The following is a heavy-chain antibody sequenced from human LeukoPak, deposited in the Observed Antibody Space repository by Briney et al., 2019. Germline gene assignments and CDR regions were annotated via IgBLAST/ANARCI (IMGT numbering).Heavy chain of an antibody. V-gene: IGHV3-48*03. Sequence: GGSLRLSCAASGFTFSSYSMNWVRQAPGKGLEWVSYISSSGSTIYYADSVKGRFTISRDNAKNSLYLQMNSLRAEDTAVYYCARSSSGQYDYWGQGTLVTVSS. CDR2: ISSSGSTI. CDR3: ARSSSGQYDY. J-gene: IGHJ4*02. D-gene: IGHD6-19*01. CDR1: GFTFSSYS.